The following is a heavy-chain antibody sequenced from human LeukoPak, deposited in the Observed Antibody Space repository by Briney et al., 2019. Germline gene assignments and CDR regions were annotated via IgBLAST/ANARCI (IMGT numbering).Heavy chain of an antibody. CDR2: ISGSGSTI. V-gene: IGHV3-11*01. CDR1: VFSFSDYY. J-gene: IGHJ4*02. D-gene: IGHD4-23*01. CDR3: ARVAMVTIPLHY. Sequence: PGGSLRLSCVESVFSFSDYYLTCIRQAPGKGLEWISYISGSGSTIYYADSVKGRFTISRDNGRNSLHLQMNNVRAEDTAVYYCARVAMVTIPLHYWGQGTLVSVSS.